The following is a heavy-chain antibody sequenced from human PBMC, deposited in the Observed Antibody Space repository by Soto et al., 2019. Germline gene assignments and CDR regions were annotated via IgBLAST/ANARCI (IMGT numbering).Heavy chain of an antibody. V-gene: IGHV3-30*03. CDR2: ISYDGSNK. CDR1: GFTFSSYG. D-gene: IGHD3-22*01. CDR3: ARGDYFDSSGHFSDAFDI. Sequence: GGSLRLSCAASGFTFSSYGMHWVRQAPGKGLEWVAVISYDGSNKYYADSVKGRFTISRDNSKNTLYLQMNSLRAEDTAVYYCARGDYFDSSGHFSDAFDIWGQGTMVTVSS. J-gene: IGHJ3*02.